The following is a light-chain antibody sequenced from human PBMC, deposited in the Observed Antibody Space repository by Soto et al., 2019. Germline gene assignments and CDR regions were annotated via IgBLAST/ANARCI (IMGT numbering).Light chain of an antibody. Sequence: DIQMTQSPSTLSASVGERVIITCRASQNIGSSLAWYQQRPGRAPKLLIYDASDLGSGVPSRFSGSGSGTEFTLTISCLQSDDFATYYCQHYDSYSWTFGQGTKVEIK. CDR1: QNIGSS. CDR2: DAS. CDR3: QHYDSYSWT. J-gene: IGKJ1*01. V-gene: IGKV1-5*01.